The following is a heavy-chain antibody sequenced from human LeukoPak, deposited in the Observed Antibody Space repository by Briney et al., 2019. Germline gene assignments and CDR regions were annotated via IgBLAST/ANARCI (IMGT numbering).Heavy chain of an antibody. D-gene: IGHD2-2*01. CDR1: GFTLNVSG. CDR2: LWDDGTNR. Sequence: GGSLRLSCEATGFTLNVSGMHLVRQAPGKGLEWVAVLWDDGTNRHYGDSVKGRFTISRDNVKNRLYLQMNSLRTEDTAVYFCARGGGPGYCSSASCPGLDSWGQGTLVTVSA. V-gene: IGHV3-33*01. J-gene: IGHJ1*01. CDR3: ARGGGPGYCSSASCPGLDS.